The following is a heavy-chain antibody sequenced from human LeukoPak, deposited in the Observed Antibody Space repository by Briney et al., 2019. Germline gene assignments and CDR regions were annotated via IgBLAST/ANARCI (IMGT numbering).Heavy chain of an antibody. V-gene: IGHV1-2*06. D-gene: IGHD2-2*01. CDR2: INPNSGGT. CDR3: ARVGLYCSSTSCYSRYYFDY. J-gene: IGHJ4*02. CDR1: GYTFTGYY. Sequence: ASVKVSCKASGYTFTGYYMHWVRQAPGQGLEWMGRINPNSGGTNYAQKFQGRVTMTRDTSISTAYMELSRLRSEDTAVYYCARVGLYCSSTSCYSRYYFDYWGQGTLVTVSS.